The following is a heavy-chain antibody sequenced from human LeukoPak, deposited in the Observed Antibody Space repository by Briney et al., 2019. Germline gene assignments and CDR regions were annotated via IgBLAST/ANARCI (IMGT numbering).Heavy chain of an antibody. J-gene: IGHJ4*02. CDR2: IYPDDSDT. CDR3: AIAGDSTTNCYRCFNY. D-gene: IGHD2-2*01. Sequence: GESLKISCKGSGYMFSNYWIGWVRQMPGKGLEWMAIIYPDDSDTRYSPSFQGQVTISADKSISTAYLQWSSLKASDTAMYYCAIAGDSTTNCYRCFNYWGQGTLVTVSS. V-gene: IGHV5-51*01. CDR1: GYMFSNYW.